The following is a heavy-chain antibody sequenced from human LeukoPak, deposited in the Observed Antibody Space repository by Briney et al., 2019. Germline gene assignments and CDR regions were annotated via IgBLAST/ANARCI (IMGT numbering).Heavy chain of an antibody. Sequence: SETLSLTCTVSCASISIHYWSWIRQPPGKGLEWIGYIYYSGSTNYNPSLKSRVTISIDTSKNQFSMKLSSVTAADTAVYYCARGGAMVNYWGQGTLVTVSS. CDR2: IYYSGST. V-gene: IGHV4-59*11. J-gene: IGHJ4*02. D-gene: IGHD5-18*01. CDR3: ARGGAMVNY. CDR1: CASISIHY.